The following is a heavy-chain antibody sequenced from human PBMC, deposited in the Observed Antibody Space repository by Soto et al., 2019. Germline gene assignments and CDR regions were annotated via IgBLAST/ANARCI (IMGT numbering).Heavy chain of an antibody. CDR2: IYYSGYT. Sequence: PSETLSLTCTVSGGSISSSSYYWGWIRQPPGKGLEWIGSIYYSGYTYYNPSLESRVTISIDRSKNQFSLNLNSVTAADTAVYYCARSSGTFNWFDPWGQGTLVTVSS. CDR3: ARSSGTFNWFDP. CDR1: GGSISSSSYY. J-gene: IGHJ5*02. D-gene: IGHD1-26*01. V-gene: IGHV4-39*07.